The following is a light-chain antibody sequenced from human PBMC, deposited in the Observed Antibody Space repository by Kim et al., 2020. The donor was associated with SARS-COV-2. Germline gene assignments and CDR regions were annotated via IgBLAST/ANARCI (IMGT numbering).Light chain of an antibody. CDR2: CAS. CDR3: QQHYSTPFT. V-gene: IGKV4-1*01. J-gene: IGKJ3*01. CDR1: QSVLHRSNNKNY. Sequence: ATINCKSRQSVLHRSNNKNYLAWYQQKPGPPAKLLINCASPRESGVPDRFSGSGSGTDFTLTISSLRAEDVAVYYCQQHYSTPFTFGPGTKVDIK.